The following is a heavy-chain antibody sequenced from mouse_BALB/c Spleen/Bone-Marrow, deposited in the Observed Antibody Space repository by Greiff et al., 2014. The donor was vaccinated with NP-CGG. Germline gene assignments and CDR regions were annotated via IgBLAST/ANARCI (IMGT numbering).Heavy chain of an antibody. V-gene: IGHV1-15*01. D-gene: IGHD2-2*01. Sequence: VQLQQSGAELVRPGASVTLSCKASGYKFTDYEMHWVKQTPVHGLEWIGSIDPETGGTAYNQNFMGKATLTADRSSTTAYMELRSLTSEYSAVYYCTREGIYFGYDVPMDYWGQGTSVTVSS. J-gene: IGHJ4*01. CDR2: IDPETGGT. CDR1: GYKFTDYE. CDR3: TREGIYFGYDVPMDY.